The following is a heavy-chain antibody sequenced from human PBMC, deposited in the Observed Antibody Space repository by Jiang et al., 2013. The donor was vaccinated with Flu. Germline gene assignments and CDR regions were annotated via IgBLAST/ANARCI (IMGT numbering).Heavy chain of an antibody. Sequence: LLKPSETLSLTCVVYGGSFSGYYWSWIRQPPGKGLEWIGEINHSGSTNYNQSLKSRVTTSVDKSKNQFSLKLSSVIAADTAVYYCARRGVGLRDWFDPWGQGTLVTVSS. J-gene: IGHJ5*02. CDR1: GGSFSGYY. CDR3: ARRGVGLRDWFDP. CDR2: INHSGST. D-gene: IGHD4-17*01. V-gene: IGHV4-34*01.